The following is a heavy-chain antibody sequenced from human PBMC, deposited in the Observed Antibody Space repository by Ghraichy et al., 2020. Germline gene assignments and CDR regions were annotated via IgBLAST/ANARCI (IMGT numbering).Heavy chain of an antibody. Sequence: SETLSLTCTVSGGSISSYYWSWIRQPPGKGLEWIGYIYYSGSTNYNPSLKSRVTISVDTSKNQFSLKLSSVTAADTAVYYCARAPRRSPKLSRAPHAFDIWGQGTMVTVSS. CDR1: GGSISSYY. D-gene: IGHD4-23*01. CDR3: ARAPRRSPKLSRAPHAFDI. J-gene: IGHJ3*02. V-gene: IGHV4-59*01. CDR2: IYYSGST.